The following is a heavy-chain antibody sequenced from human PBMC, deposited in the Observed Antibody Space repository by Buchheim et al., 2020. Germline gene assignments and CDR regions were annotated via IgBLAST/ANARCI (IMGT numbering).Heavy chain of an antibody. CDR3: VKDYLRFGED. D-gene: IGHD3-10*01. V-gene: IGHV3-23*01. CDR1: GFTFSSYA. Sequence: EVQLLESGGGLVQPGGSLRLSCAASGFTFSSYAMTWVRQAPGKGLEWVSAISSGAGTYYADSVKGRFTLSRDTSKHTLYLQMNSLRAEDTAVYYCVKDYLRFGEDWGQGTL. J-gene: IGHJ4*02. CDR2: ISSGAGT.